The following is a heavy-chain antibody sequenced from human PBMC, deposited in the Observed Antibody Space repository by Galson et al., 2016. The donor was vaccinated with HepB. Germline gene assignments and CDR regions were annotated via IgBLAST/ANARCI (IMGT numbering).Heavy chain of an antibody. Sequence: ETLSLPCSVSGGSISSHYWRWLRPPPGKGLEWVGYIYQSGGTNYNPSLKSPVTISLDTSKSQFYLKMTSVIAADTAVYYCARSHTSGWNSPFAYWGQGILVTVSS. J-gene: IGHJ4*02. CDR1: GGSISSHY. CDR3: ARSHTSGWNSPFAY. V-gene: IGHV4-59*11. CDR2: IYQSGGT. D-gene: IGHD6-19*01.